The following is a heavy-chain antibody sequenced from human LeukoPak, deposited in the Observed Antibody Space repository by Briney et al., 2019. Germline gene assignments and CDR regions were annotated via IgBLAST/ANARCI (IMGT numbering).Heavy chain of an antibody. J-gene: IGHJ4*02. Sequence: SETLSLTCAVSGYSISSGFYWGWIRQPPGKGLGWIGGLYHSGSTHYNPSLKSRVTISVDTSRDQFFLELTSVTAADTALYYCVRLVLEDIYVIAVPDKYYFDYWGQGILVTVSS. D-gene: IGHD6-19*01. V-gene: IGHV4-38-2*01. CDR1: GYSISSGFY. CDR3: VRLVLEDIYVIAVPDKYYFDY. CDR2: LYHSGST.